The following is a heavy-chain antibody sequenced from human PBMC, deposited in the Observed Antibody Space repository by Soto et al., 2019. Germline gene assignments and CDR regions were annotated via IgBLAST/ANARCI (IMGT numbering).Heavy chain of an antibody. D-gene: IGHD2-2*01. Sequence: PGGSLRLSCAASGFTVSSNYMSWVRQAPGKGLEWVSVIYSGGSTYYADSVKGRFTISRDNSKNTLYLQMNSLRAEDTAVYYCDRGLGYCSCTSCCGVDPCLDSWGQGTLVTVFS. CDR2: IYSGGST. CDR1: GFTVSSNY. J-gene: IGHJ5*01. V-gene: IGHV3-53*01. CDR3: DRGLGYCSCTSCCGVDPCLDS.